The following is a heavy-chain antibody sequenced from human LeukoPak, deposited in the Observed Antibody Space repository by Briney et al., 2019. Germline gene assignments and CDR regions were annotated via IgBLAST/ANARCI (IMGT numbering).Heavy chain of an antibody. CDR1: GFTFSSYA. V-gene: IGHV3-23*01. CDR3: ARFDYYDSSGYPY. CDR2: VSGSGGST. J-gene: IGHJ4*02. Sequence: GGSLRLSCAASGFTFSSYAMSWVRQAPGKGLEWVSAVSGSGGSTYYADSVKGRFTISRDNSKNTLYLQMNSLRAEDTAVYYCARFDYYDSSGYPYWGQGTLVTVSS. D-gene: IGHD3-22*01.